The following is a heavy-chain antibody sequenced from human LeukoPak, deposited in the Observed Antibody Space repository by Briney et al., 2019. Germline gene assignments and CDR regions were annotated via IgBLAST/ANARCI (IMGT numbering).Heavy chain of an antibody. Sequence: SETLSLTCTVSGISISSYYWNWIRQPPGKGLEWIGNIYYSGSTNYNPSLKSRVAVSVDTSKNQFSLKLSSVTAADTAVYYCARSYYGSGSYYSFDHWGQGSLVTVSS. D-gene: IGHD3-10*01. CDR1: GISISSYY. J-gene: IGHJ4*02. CDR3: ARSYYGSGSYYSFDH. CDR2: IYYSGST. V-gene: IGHV4-59*01.